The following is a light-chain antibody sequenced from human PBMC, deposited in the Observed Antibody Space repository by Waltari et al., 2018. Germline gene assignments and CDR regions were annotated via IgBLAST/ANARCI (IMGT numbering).Light chain of an antibody. Sequence: DIQMTQSPSSLSASVGDRVTITCRASQSISGSLNWYQQKPGQAPKLLIYAASSLPRGVPSRFSGSASGTYFTLTISSLQPEDFATYYCLQTYSTPLTFGGGTNVDIK. CDR2: AAS. CDR1: QSISGS. V-gene: IGKV1-39*01. CDR3: LQTYSTPLT. J-gene: IGKJ4*01.